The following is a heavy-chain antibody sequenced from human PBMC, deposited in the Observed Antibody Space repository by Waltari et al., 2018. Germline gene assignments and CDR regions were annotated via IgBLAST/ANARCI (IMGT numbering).Heavy chain of an antibody. CDR1: GGSISSSSYY. CDR3: ASTVYYDSSGWTYYFDY. V-gene: IGHV4-39*01. J-gene: IGHJ4*02. Sequence: QVQLKESGSGLVKPSETLSLSCTVSGGSISSSSYYWGWIRQPPGKGLEWIGSIYYSGSTYYNPSLKSRVTISVDTSKNQFSLKLSSVTAADTAVYYCASTVYYDSSGWTYYFDYWGQGTLVTVSS. CDR2: IYYSGST. D-gene: IGHD3-22*01.